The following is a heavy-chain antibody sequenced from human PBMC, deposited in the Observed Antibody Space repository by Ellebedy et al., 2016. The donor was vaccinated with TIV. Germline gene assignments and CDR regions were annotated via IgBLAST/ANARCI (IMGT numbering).Heavy chain of an antibody. Sequence: SETLSLTCTVSGGSISSYYWSWIRQPPGKGLEWIGYIYYSGSTNYNPSLKSRVTISVDTSKNQFSLKLSSVTAADTAVYYCARDRGYGDYLYYGMDVWGQGTTVTVSS. CDR1: GGSISSYY. V-gene: IGHV4-59*01. J-gene: IGHJ6*02. CDR2: IYYSGST. CDR3: ARDRGYGDYLYYGMDV. D-gene: IGHD4-17*01.